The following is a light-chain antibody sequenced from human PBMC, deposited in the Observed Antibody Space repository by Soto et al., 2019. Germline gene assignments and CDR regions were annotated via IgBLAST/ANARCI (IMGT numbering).Light chain of an antibody. V-gene: IGLV1-47*01. CDR1: ISNIRNNY. CDR2: RND. J-gene: IGLJ2*01. Sequence: QSVLTQPSSVSGTPGQGVTLTCSGSISNIRNNYGYWHQQHPGTAPKVLSNRNDQRHSGDPDRFPGSKSGTSAALAISVFRSEDEADSYCAAWDWRVRSVVFGTGTKLTVL. CDR3: AAWDWRVRSVV.